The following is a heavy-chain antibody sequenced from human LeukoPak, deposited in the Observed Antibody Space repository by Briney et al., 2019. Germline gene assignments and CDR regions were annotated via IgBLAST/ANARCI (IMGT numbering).Heavy chain of an antibody. Sequence: ASVKVSCKASGYTFTSYDINWVRQATGQGLEWMGWMNPNSGNTGYAQKFQGRVTMNRNTSISTANMELSSLRSEDTAVYYCARGSNCGGDCFDAFDIRGQGTMVTVSS. CDR3: ARGSNCGGDCFDAFDI. D-gene: IGHD2-21*02. CDR1: GYTFTSYD. J-gene: IGHJ3*02. V-gene: IGHV1-8*01. CDR2: MNPNSGNT.